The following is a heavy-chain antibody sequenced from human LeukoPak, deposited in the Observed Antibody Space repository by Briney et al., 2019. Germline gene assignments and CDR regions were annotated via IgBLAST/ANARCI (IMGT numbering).Heavy chain of an antibody. V-gene: IGHV4-31*03. CDR1: GGSISSGGYS. D-gene: IGHD2-2*02. CDR2: IYYSGST. Sequence: SETLSLTCTASGGSISSGGYSWSWIRQHPGKGLEWIGYIYYSGSTLYNPSLQSRASISVGTSKNQFSLRLNSVTAADTAVYYCAISDGYCSSTTCYNPFDYWGQGTLVTVSS. CDR3: AISDGYCSSTTCYNPFDY. J-gene: IGHJ4*02.